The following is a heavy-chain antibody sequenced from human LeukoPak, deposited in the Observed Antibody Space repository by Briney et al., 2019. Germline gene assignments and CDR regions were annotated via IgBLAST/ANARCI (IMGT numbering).Heavy chain of an antibody. CDR3: ARDFYYYDSSGDAFDI. Sequence: SETLSLTCTVSGGSISGYYWSWIRQPPGKGLEWIGEINHSGSTNYNPSLKSRVTISVDTSKNQFSLKLSSVTAADTAVYYCARDFYYYDSSGDAFDIWGQGTMVTVSS. D-gene: IGHD3-22*01. V-gene: IGHV4-34*01. CDR1: GGSISGYY. CDR2: INHSGST. J-gene: IGHJ3*02.